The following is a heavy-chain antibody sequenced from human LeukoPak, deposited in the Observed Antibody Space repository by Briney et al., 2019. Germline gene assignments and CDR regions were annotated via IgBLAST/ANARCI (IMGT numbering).Heavy chain of an antibody. CDR2: IYYSGST. CDR3: ARGDPRLALVIDP. D-gene: IGHD2-21*01. Sequence: SETLSLTCTVSGGSISRGDYYWSWSRQPPGKGLEWIGYIYYSGSTYYNPSLKSRVTISVDTSKNQFSLKLSSVTAADTAVYYCARGDPRLALVIDPWGQGTLVTVSS. V-gene: IGHV4-30-4*01. J-gene: IGHJ5*02. CDR1: GGSISRGDYY.